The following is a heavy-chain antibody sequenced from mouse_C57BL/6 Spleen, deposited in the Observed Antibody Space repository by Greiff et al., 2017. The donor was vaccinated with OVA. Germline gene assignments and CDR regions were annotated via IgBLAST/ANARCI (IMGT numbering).Heavy chain of an antibody. V-gene: IGHV5-17*01. J-gene: IGHJ3*01. CDR2: ISSGSSTI. Sequence: EVKLQESGGGLVKPGGSLKLSCAASGFTFSDYGMHWVRQAPEKGLEWVAYISSGSSTIYYADTVKGRFTISRDNAKTTLFLQMTSLRSEDTAMYYCARPYYGSSPWFAYWGQGTLVTVSA. D-gene: IGHD1-1*01. CDR1: GFTFSDYG. CDR3: ARPYYGSSPWFAY.